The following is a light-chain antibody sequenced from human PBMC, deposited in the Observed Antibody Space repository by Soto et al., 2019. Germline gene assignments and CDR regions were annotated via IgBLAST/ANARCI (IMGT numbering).Light chain of an antibody. CDR1: QSVRSN. V-gene: IGKV3-15*01. J-gene: IGKJ3*01. CDR3: QQYNNWPL. Sequence: EIVMTQSPATLSVSPWERATLSCRASQSVRSNLAWYQQKPGQAPRLLIYGASTRATGIPARFSGSGSGTEFPLTISSLQSEDFAVYYCQQYNNWPLFGPGTKVDIK. CDR2: GAS.